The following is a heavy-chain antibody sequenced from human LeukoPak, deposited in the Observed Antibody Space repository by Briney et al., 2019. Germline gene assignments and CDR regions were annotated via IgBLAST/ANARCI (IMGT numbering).Heavy chain of an antibody. D-gene: IGHD6-13*01. CDR2: IYYSGST. V-gene: IGHV4-31*03. J-gene: IGHJ4*02. CDR1: VGSISSGCYY. CDR3: ARARDSSSWHLDY. Sequence: SETLSLTCTVSVGSISSGCYYWSWIRQHPGKGLEWIGYIYYSGSTYYNPSLKSRVTISVDTSKNQFSLKLSSVTAADTAVYYCARARDSSSWHLDYWGQGTLVTVSS.